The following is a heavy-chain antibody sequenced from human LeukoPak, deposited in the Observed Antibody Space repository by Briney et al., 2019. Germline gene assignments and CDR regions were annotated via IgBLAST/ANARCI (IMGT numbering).Heavy chain of an antibody. J-gene: IGHJ5*02. Sequence: SVKVSCKASGGTFSSYAISWVRQAPGQGLEWMGRIIPISGIANYAQKFQGRVTITADKSTSTAYMELSSLRSEDTAVYYCARGAYYYDSSGYPNWFNPWGQGTLVTVSS. CDR2: IIPISGIA. CDR3: ARGAYYYDSSGYPNWFNP. D-gene: IGHD3-22*01. V-gene: IGHV1-69*04. CDR1: GGTFSSYA.